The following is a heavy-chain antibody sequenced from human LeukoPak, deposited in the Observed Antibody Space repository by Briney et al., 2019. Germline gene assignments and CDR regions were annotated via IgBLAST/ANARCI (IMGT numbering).Heavy chain of an antibody. V-gene: IGHV3-23*01. CDR1: GFTFSSYA. CDR2: ISGSGGST. D-gene: IGHD2-2*01. CDR3: ATPGDIVVVPAAIRPYYFDY. Sequence: PGGSLRLSCAASGFTFSSYAMSWVRQAPGKGLEWVSAISGSGGSTYYADSVKGRFTIPRDNSKNTLYLQMNSLRAEDTAVYYCATPGDIVVVPAAIRPYYFDYWGQGTLVTVSS. J-gene: IGHJ4*02.